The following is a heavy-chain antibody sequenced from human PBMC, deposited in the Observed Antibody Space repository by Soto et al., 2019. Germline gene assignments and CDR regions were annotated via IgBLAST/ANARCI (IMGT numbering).Heavy chain of an antibody. CDR2: INVNNGDT. V-gene: IGHV1-2*02. J-gene: IGHJ2*01. CDR1: GYTHAGDY. Sequence: QVQLAQSGAEVKKPGASVKVSCRASGYTHAGDYIHWVRQAPGQGLEGMGLINVNNGDTKYAQKFQGRVTMTADTSISTAYMELSSLRSDDTAVYFCARDVFPSQWYLDLWGRGTLVTVSS. CDR3: ARDVFPSQWYLDL.